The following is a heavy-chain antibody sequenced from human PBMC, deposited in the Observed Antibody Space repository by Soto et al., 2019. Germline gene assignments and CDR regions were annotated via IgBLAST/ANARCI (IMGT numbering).Heavy chain of an antibody. J-gene: IGHJ4*02. CDR1: GYTFTSYA. Sequence: QVQLVQSGAEEKKPGASVKVSCKASGYTFTSYAMHWVRQAPGQRLEWMGWINAGNGNTKYSQKFQGRVTITRDTSASTAYMDLSSLRSEDTAVYYCAREYCTNGVCYRAFGYWGQGTLVTVSS. V-gene: IGHV1-3*05. CDR3: AREYCTNGVCYRAFGY. D-gene: IGHD2-8*01. CDR2: INAGNGNT.